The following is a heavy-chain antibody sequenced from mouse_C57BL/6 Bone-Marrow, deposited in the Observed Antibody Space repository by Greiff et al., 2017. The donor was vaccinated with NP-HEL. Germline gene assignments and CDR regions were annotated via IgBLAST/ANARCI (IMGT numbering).Heavy chain of an antibody. CDR2: ISDGGSYT. CDR3: ARKGPNSGYYAMDY. J-gene: IGHJ4*01. Sequence: EVHLVESGGGLVKPGGSLKLSCAASGFTFSSYAMSWVRQTPEKRLEWVATISDGGSYTYYPDNVKGRFTISRDNAKNNLYLQMSHLKSEDTAMYYGARKGPNSGYYAMDYWGQGTSVTVSS. CDR1: GFTFSSYA. V-gene: IGHV5-4*01.